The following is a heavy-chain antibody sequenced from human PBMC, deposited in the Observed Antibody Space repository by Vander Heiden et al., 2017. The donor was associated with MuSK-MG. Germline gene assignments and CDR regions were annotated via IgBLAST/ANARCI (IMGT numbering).Heavy chain of an antibody. V-gene: IGHV3-33*01. CDR2: IWYDGSNK. J-gene: IGHJ2*01. CDR1: VFTVSSDG. Sequence: QVQLVESGGGVVQPGRCLRLSCAASVFTVSSDGMHGVRQAPGKGLGWVAVIWYDGSNKYYADSVKGRFTISRDNSKNTLYLQMNSLRAEDTAVYYCAREDDILTERCFDLWGRGTLVTVSS. CDR3: AREDDILTERCFDL. D-gene: IGHD3-9*01.